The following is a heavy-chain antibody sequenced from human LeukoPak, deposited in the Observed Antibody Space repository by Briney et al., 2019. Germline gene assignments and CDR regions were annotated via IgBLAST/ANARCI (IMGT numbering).Heavy chain of an antibody. Sequence: SETLSLTCTVSGGSISSSSYYWGWIRQPPGKGLEWIGSIYYSGSTYYNPSPKSRVTISVDTSKNQFSLKLSSVSAADTAVYYCARTLVKYFDNNWFDPWGQGTLVTVSS. CDR1: GGSISSSSYY. D-gene: IGHD3-9*01. J-gene: IGHJ5*02. CDR3: ARTLVKYFDNNWFDP. V-gene: IGHV4-39*01. CDR2: IYYSGST.